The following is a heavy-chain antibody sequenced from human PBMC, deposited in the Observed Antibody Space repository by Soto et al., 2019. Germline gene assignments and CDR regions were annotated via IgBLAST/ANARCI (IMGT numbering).Heavy chain of an antibody. Sequence: PGGFLRLSCTTSGVTVISSHMSWVRQAPGKGLDWVSVIYSGGNSYYADSVEGRFTISRDNAKNSLYLQMNSLRTEDTAVYYCATEAPQGCSGDSCYSGDPWGQGTLVTVSS. D-gene: IGHD2-15*01. CDR2: IYSGGNS. CDR1: GVTVISSH. CDR3: ATEAPQGCSGDSCYSGDP. V-gene: IGHV3-53*01. J-gene: IGHJ5*02.